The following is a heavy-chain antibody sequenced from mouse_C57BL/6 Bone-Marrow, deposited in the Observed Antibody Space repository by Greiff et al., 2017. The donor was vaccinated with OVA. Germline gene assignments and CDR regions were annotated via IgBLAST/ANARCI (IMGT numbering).Heavy chain of an antibody. Sequence: VKLVESGAELARPGASVKLSCKASGYTFTSYGISWVKQRTGQGLEWIGEIYPRSGNTYYNEKFKGKATLTADKSSSTAYMELRSLTSEDSAVYFCAREGGNPYYFDYWGQGTTLTVSS. CDR2: IYPRSGNT. V-gene: IGHV1-81*01. D-gene: IGHD2-1*01. CDR1: GYTFTSYG. J-gene: IGHJ2*01. CDR3: AREGGNPYYFDY.